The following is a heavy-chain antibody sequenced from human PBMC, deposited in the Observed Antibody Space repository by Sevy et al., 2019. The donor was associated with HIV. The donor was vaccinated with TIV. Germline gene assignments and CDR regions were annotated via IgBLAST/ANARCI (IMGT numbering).Heavy chain of an antibody. CDR3: ASLGKNDFWDGHVNYYGLDV. J-gene: IGHJ6*02. V-gene: IGHV3-15*01. CDR1: GFTFNYAW. CDR2: IKSKTDGGTA. D-gene: IGHD3-3*01. Sequence: GGSLRLSCAASGFTFNYAWMSWVRQAPGKGLEWIGRIKSKTDGGTADYAAHVKGRLTISRDDSVTTLYLIMNSLKTEDTAVYYCASLGKNDFWDGHVNYYGLDVWGQGTTVTVSS.